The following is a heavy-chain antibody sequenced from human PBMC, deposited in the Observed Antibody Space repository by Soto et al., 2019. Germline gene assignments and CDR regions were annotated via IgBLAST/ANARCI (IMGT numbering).Heavy chain of an antibody. D-gene: IGHD1-26*01. J-gene: IGHJ4*02. CDR1: GFTFSTFS. Sequence: EVQLVESGGGLVQPGGSLRLSCAASGFTFSTFSMNWVRQAPGKGLEWVSYISTCSATIYYADSVKGRFTISRDNAKNSLYLQMNSLRDEDTAVYYCARDGATTGHWDFWGQGTLVTVSS. CDR3: ARDGATTGHWDF. V-gene: IGHV3-48*02. CDR2: ISTCSATI.